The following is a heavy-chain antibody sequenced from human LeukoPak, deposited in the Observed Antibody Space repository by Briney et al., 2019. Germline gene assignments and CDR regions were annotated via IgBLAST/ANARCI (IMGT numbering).Heavy chain of an antibody. J-gene: IGHJ3*02. Sequence: GGSLRLSCAASGFTFSGYWMSWVRQAPGKGLEWVANIKQDGSEKYYVDSVKGRFNISRDNAKNSLYLQMNSLRVEDMAVYYCARPAIMMATIPTGAFDIWGQGTMVTVSS. CDR3: ARPAIMMATIPTGAFDI. V-gene: IGHV3-7*01. CDR1: GFTFSGYW. D-gene: IGHD5-24*01. CDR2: IKQDGSEK.